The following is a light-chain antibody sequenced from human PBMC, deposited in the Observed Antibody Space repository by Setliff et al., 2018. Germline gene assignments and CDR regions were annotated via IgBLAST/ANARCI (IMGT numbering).Light chain of an antibody. CDR1: QGISNF. CDR2: GAS. CDR3: QQLNSYPCT. V-gene: IGKV1-9*01. J-gene: IGKJ4*01. Sequence: DIQLTQSPSFLSASVGDIVTITCRASQGISNFLAWYQQKPGKAPNLLIYGASTLQSGVPPRFSGSGSGTEFTLTIINLQPEDFATYYCQQLNSYPCTFGGGTKVDIK.